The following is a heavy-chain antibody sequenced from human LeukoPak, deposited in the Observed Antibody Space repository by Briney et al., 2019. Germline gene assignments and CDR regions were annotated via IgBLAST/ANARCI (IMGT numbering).Heavy chain of an antibody. V-gene: IGHV3-30*02. D-gene: IGHD3-3*01. J-gene: IGHJ4*02. Sequence: GGSLRPSCAASGFTFSSYGMLWVRQAPGKGLEWVAFIRYDGSNKYYADSVKGRFTISRDNSKNTLYLQMNSLRAEDTAVYYCAKDRPLYYDFWSDRGHYFDYWGQGTLVTVSS. CDR3: AKDRPLYYDFWSDRGHYFDY. CDR1: GFTFSSYG. CDR2: IRYDGSNK.